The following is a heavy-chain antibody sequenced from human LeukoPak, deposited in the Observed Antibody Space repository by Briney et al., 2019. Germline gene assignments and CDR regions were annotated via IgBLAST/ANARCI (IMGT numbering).Heavy chain of an antibody. CDR3: ARDLKGSSWITYYYYYMDV. CDR2: INPSGGST. Sequence: ASVKVSCKASGYTFTSYYMHWVRQAPGQGLEWMGIINPSGGSTSYAQKFQGRVTMTRDMSTSTVYMELSSLRSEDTAVYYCARDLKGSSWITYYYYYMDVWGKGTTVTVSS. CDR1: GYTFTSYY. J-gene: IGHJ6*03. V-gene: IGHV1-46*01. D-gene: IGHD6-13*01.